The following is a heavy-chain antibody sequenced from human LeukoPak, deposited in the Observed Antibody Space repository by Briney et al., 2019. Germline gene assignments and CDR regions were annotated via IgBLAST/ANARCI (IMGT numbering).Heavy chain of an antibody. CDR1: GGSISSGSYY. V-gene: IGHV4-61*02. CDR3: ARVRQRGYSYGPTIKETYYFDY. D-gene: IGHD5-18*01. CDR2: IYTSGST. Sequence: KSSETLSLTCTVSGGSISSGSYYWSWIRQPAGKGLEWIGRIYTSGSTNYNPSLKSRVTISVDTSKNQFSLKLSSVTAADTAVYYCARVRQRGYSYGPTIKETYYFDYWGQGTLVTVSS. J-gene: IGHJ4*02.